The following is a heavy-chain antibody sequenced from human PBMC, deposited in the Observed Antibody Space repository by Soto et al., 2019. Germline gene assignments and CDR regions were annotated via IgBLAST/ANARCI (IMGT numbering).Heavy chain of an antibody. J-gene: IGHJ4*02. Sequence: SVKVSCKASGGTFSSYAISWVRQAPGQGLEWMGGIIPIFGTANYAQKFQGRVTITADESTSTAYMELSSLRSEDTAVYYCASRTQFIAAAGNDYWGQGTLVTAPQ. CDR2: IIPIFGTA. V-gene: IGHV1-69*13. CDR3: ASRTQFIAAAGNDY. D-gene: IGHD6-13*01. CDR1: GGTFSSYA.